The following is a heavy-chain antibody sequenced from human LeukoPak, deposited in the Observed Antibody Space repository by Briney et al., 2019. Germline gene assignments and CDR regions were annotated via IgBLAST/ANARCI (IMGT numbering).Heavy chain of an antibody. CDR1: GDSISSYY. J-gene: IGHJ3*01. Sequence: PSETLSLTCTVSGDSISSYYWSWVRQPPGKGLEWIGYIYYSGSTNYNPSLKSRVPISVDTPRNQFSLRLSSVTAADTAVYYCARDPITLISGPHAFDVWGQGTMVTVSS. V-gene: IGHV4-59*01. CDR3: ARDPITLISGPHAFDV. CDR2: IYYSGST. D-gene: IGHD3-22*01.